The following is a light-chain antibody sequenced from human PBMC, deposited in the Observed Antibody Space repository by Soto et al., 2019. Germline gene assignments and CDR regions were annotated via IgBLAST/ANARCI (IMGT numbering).Light chain of an antibody. Sequence: DIQMTQSPSSLSTSVGERVTITCRASQSISTYLNWYQQKPGKAPKLLIYDASSLYSGLPSRFSGSGSETDFTLTVSSLQPEDFATYYCQQTYSTPHTFGGGTKVEIK. CDR1: QSISTY. J-gene: IGKJ4*01. V-gene: IGKV1-39*01. CDR2: DAS. CDR3: QQTYSTPHT.